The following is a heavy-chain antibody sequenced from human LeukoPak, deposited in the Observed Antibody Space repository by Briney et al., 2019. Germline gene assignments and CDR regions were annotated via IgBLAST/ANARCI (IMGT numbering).Heavy chain of an antibody. V-gene: IGHV3-74*01. CDR1: GFTFSGHW. J-gene: IGHJ4*02. CDR2: TNSDGSSR. CDR3: ARARWYSCDY. Sequence: GGSLRLSCAVSGFTFSGHWMFWVRQAPGKGLEWVSSTNSDGSSRGYTNSVKGRFTVSRDNAKNTLYLQMNSLRGEAPAGPSVARARWYSCDYWGQGTLVTVSS. D-gene: IGHD6-13*01.